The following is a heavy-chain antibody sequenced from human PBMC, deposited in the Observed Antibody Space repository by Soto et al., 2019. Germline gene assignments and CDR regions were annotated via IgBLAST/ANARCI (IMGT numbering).Heavy chain of an antibody. CDR2: IKPANGNT. CDR1: GYTFTAYA. V-gene: IGHV1-3*01. Sequence: QVQLAQSGAEGRKPGASVRVSCEATGYTFTAYAMHWVRQAPGQSLEWMGWIKPANGNTKYSQKFQGRXTXTXXTSANTMYMELSSLTSEDTAMYYCTRSAISPYGGLIGPFDYWGQGNLVTVSS. D-gene: IGHD3-16*02. CDR3: TRSAISPYGGLIGPFDY. J-gene: IGHJ4*02.